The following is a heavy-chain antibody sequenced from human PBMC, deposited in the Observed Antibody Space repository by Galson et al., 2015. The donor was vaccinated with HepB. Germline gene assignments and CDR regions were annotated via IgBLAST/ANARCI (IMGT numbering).Heavy chain of an antibody. CDR1: GGTFSSYA. Sequence: SVKVSCKASGGTFSSYAISWVRQAPGQGLEWMGGIIPIFGTANYAQKFQGRVTITADESTSTAYMELSSLRSEDTAVYYCAIGDIVATMGQGAYYYYYMDVWGKGTTVTVSS. CDR3: AIGDIVATMGQGAYYYYYMDV. V-gene: IGHV1-69*13. J-gene: IGHJ6*03. CDR2: IIPIFGTA. D-gene: IGHD5-12*01.